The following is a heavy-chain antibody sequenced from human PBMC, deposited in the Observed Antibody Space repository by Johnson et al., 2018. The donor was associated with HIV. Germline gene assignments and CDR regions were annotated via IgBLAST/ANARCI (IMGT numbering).Heavy chain of an antibody. Sequence: QVQLVESGGGLIQPGGSLRLACAASGFSVSSNYMSWVRQAPGKGLEWVAVISNDGSDKYYADSVKGRFTISRDNSKNTLYLQMNSLRAEDTAVYYCAVYYYGSGSRNDAFDIWGQGTMVTVSS. CDR1: GFSVSSNY. V-gene: IGHV3-30-3*01. J-gene: IGHJ3*02. CDR2: ISNDGSDK. CDR3: AVYYYGSGSRNDAFDI. D-gene: IGHD3-10*01.